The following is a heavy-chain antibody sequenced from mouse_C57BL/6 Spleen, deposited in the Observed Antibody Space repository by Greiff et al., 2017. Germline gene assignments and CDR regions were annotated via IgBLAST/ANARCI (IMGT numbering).Heavy chain of an antibody. Sequence: EVQLQQSGPELVKPGASVKMSCKASGYTFTDYNMHWVKQSHGKSLEWIGYINPNNGGTSYNQKFKGKATLTVNKSSSTAYMGLRSLTSEDSAVYYCANGEFGDSNYVHWYFDGWGTGTTVTVSS. J-gene: IGHJ1*03. CDR3: ANGEFGDSNYVHWYFDG. V-gene: IGHV1-22*01. CDR2: INPNNGGT. D-gene: IGHD2-5*01. CDR1: GYTFTDYN.